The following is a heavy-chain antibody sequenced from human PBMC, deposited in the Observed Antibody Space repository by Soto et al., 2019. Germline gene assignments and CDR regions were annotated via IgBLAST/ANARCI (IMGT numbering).Heavy chain of an antibody. D-gene: IGHD6-19*01. V-gene: IGHV1-69*02. CDR2: IIPMLGIR. Sequence: QVQLVQSGAEVKKPGSSVKVSCKDSGGTFSTYSMFWVRQAPGQGLEWMGRIIPMLGIRTYAQRFEDRVPSTADKSPATAQMALRRLRSEDTALYYCTISSGSGEVFDIWGQGTMVTVS. CDR1: GGTFSTYS. CDR3: TISSGSGEVFDI. J-gene: IGHJ3*02.